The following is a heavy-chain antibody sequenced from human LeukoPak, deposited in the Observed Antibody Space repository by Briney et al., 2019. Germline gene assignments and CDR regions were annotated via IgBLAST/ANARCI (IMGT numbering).Heavy chain of an antibody. CDR1: GFTFSSYA. Sequence: PGGSLRLSCAASGFTFSSYAMSWVRQVPGKGLEWVGRIKSKTDGGTTEYAAPVKGRFTRSRDDSKNTLYLQMNSLKTEDTAVYYCTTDTVVVVTAIRYAFDIWGQGTMVTVSS. D-gene: IGHD2-21*02. V-gene: IGHV3-15*01. J-gene: IGHJ3*02. CDR2: IKSKTDGGTT. CDR3: TTDTVVVVTAIRYAFDI.